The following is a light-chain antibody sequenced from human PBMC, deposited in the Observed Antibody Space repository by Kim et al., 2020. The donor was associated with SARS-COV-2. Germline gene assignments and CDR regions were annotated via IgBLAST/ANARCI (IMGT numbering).Light chain of an antibody. Sequence: SASVGDSVTITCRASQTINSWLAWYQQKPGKVPKLLIYEASGLESGVPSRFSGTESGTEFTLTISSLQPDDSATYYCHQYKSYPYTFGQGTKLEI. CDR3: HQYKSYPYT. V-gene: IGKV1-5*01. CDR2: EAS. J-gene: IGKJ2*01. CDR1: QTINSW.